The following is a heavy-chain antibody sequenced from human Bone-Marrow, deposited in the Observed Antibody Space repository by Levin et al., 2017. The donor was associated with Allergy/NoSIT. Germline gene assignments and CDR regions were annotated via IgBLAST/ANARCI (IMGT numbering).Heavy chain of an antibody. CDR2: ISDDGDYK. D-gene: IGHD4-11*01. CDR1: GFTFSHYG. CDR3: AKSNYHSITGSTFVDY. Sequence: PGGSLRLSCAVSGFTFSHYGMYWVRQAPGKGLEWVAIISDDGDYKDYTDSVKGRFTISRDNSKNTMYLQMDSLKPEYTAVYYCAKSNYHSITGSTFVDYWGQGAIVTVSS. J-gene: IGHJ4*02. V-gene: IGHV3-30*18.